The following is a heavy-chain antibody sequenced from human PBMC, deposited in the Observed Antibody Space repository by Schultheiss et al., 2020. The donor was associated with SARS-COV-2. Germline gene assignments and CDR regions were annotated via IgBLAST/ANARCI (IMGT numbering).Heavy chain of an antibody. Sequence: SETLSLTCTVSGYSISSGYYWGWIRQPPGKGLEWIGYIYYSGSTYYNPSLKSRVTISVDTSKNQFSLKLSSVTAADTAVYYCAGRLVGGTSAFDIWGQGTMVTVSS. D-gene: IGHD1-26*01. J-gene: IGHJ3*02. CDR3: AGRLVGGTSAFDI. V-gene: IGHV4-38-2*02. CDR1: GYSISSGYY. CDR2: IYYSGST.